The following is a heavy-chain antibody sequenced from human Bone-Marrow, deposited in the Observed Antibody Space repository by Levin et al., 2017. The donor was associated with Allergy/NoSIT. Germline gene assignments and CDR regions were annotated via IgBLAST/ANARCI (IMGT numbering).Heavy chain of an antibody. CDR1: GFTFSSYG. Sequence: PGGSLRLSCAASGFTFSSYGMHWVRQAPGKGLEWVAVISYDGSNKYYADSVKGRFTISRDNSKNTLYLQMNSLRAEDTAVYYCAKNEKGAVAGTSGMDVWGQGTTVTVSS. CDR3: AKNEKGAVAGTSGMDV. J-gene: IGHJ6*02. V-gene: IGHV3-30*18. CDR2: ISYDGSNK. D-gene: IGHD6-19*01.